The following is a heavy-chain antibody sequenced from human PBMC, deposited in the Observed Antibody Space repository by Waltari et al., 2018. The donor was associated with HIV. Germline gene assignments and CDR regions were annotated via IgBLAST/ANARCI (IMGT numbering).Heavy chain of an antibody. J-gene: IGHJ4*02. D-gene: IGHD3-16*01. CDR3: ARNGVRGDRYFDY. CDR2: MNPNSANT. V-gene: IGHV1-8*01. Sequence: VQMVQSGAEAKKPGAPVKVSCKASGNTFDRFDFIWVRPAPGQGLEWMGCMNPNSANTGYAQSFQGRVTMTRNTSIGTAYMELSSLRSEDTAVYYCARNGVRGDRYFDYWGQGTLVTVSS. CDR1: GNTFDRFD.